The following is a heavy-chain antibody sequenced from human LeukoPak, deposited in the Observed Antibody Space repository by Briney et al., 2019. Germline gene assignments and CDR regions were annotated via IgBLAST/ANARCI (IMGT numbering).Heavy chain of an antibody. CDR3: ARVRAYYDSSGPWN. D-gene: IGHD3-22*01. Sequence: HPGGSLRLSCAASGFTFSSYAMSWVRQAPGKGLEWVSAISGSGGSTYYADSVKGRFTISRHNSKNTLYLQMNSLRAEDTAVYYCARVRAYYDSSGPWNWGQGTLVTVSS. CDR1: GFTFSSYA. CDR2: ISGSGGST. J-gene: IGHJ4*02. V-gene: IGHV3-23*01.